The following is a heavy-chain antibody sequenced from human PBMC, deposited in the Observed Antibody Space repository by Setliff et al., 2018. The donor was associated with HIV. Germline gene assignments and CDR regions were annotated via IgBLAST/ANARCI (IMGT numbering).Heavy chain of an antibody. J-gene: IGHJ4*02. CDR3: ARDQPQDYDSLTGYYTGRYFDY. Sequence: SETLSLTCTVSGGSISSDYWSWIRQPPGKGLEWIGYIYYSGSTNYNPSLKSRVTISVATSKNQFSLKLNSVTTADTAVYYCARDQPQDYDSLTGYYTGRYFDYWGRGTLVTVSS. CDR1: GGSISSDY. CDR2: IYYSGST. V-gene: IGHV4-59*01. D-gene: IGHD3-9*01.